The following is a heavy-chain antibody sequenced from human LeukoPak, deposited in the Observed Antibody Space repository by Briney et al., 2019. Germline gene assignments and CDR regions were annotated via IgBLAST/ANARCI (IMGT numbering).Heavy chain of an antibody. CDR1: GFTFSSDY. Sequence: GGSLRLSCAASGFTFSSDYMSWVRQAPGKGLEWVSVIYSGGETYYADSVKGRFTISRDNSKNTLYLQMNNLRAEDTAVYYCARHDWFSPWGQGTLVTVSS. V-gene: IGHV3-53*01. J-gene: IGHJ5*02. CDR2: IYSGGET. CDR3: ARHDWFSP.